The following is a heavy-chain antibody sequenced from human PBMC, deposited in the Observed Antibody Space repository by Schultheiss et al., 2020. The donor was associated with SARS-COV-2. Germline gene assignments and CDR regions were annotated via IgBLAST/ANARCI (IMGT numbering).Heavy chain of an antibody. V-gene: IGHV4-39*07. J-gene: IGHJ5*02. CDR3: ARRVGYGSGSYYSPYNWFDP. CDR1: GGSISSSSYY. Sequence: SETLSLTCTVSGGSISSSSYYWGWIRQPPGKGLEWIGSIYYSGSTYYNPSLKSRVTISVDTSKNQFSLKLSSVTAADTAVYYCARRVGYGSGSYYSPYNWFDPWGQGILVTVSS. D-gene: IGHD3-10*01. CDR2: IYYSGST.